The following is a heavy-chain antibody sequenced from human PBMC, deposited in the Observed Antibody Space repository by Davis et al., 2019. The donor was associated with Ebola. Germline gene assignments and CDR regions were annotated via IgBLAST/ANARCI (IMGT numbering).Heavy chain of an antibody. CDR1: GYTFTSYG. J-gene: IGHJ6*02. V-gene: IGHV1-18*01. Sequence: AASVKVSCKASGYTFTSYGITWVRQAPGQGLEWMGWISAYNGNTNYAQKLQGRVTMTTDTSTSTAYMELRSLRSDDTAVYYCARDQSGIWRGMDVWGQGTTVTVSS. D-gene: IGHD1-26*01. CDR3: ARDQSGIWRGMDV. CDR2: ISAYNGNT.